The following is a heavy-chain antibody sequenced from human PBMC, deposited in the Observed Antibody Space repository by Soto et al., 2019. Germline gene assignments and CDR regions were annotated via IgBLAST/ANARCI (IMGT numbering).Heavy chain of an antibody. Sequence: SEPLSLTCAVYGGSFSGYYWSWIRQPPGKGLEWIGEINHSGSTNYNPSLKSRVTISVDTSKNQFSLKLSSVTAADTAVYYCARAGDLDAFDIWGQGTMVTVSS. CDR2: INHSGST. CDR1: GGSFSGYY. V-gene: IGHV4-34*01. CDR3: ARAGDLDAFDI. D-gene: IGHD7-27*01. J-gene: IGHJ3*02.